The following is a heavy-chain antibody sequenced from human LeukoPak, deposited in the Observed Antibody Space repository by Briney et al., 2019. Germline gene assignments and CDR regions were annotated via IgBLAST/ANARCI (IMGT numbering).Heavy chain of an antibody. D-gene: IGHD6-6*01. V-gene: IGHV4-4*07. CDR1: GGSISSYY. Sequence: PSETLSLTCTVSGGSISSYYWHWIRQPAGKGLEWIGRIYTSGSTDYNPSLKSRVTMSVDTSKNLFSLKLYSVTAADTAVYYCASGPFEYSSSSVWFDPWGQGTLVTVSS. CDR3: ASGPFEYSSSSVWFDP. J-gene: IGHJ5*02. CDR2: IYTSGST.